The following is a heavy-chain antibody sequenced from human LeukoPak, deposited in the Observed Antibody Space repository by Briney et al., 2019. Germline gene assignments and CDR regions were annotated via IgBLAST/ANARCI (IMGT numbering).Heavy chain of an antibody. D-gene: IGHD2-15*01. Sequence: VASVKVSCKASGGTFSSYAISWVRQAPGQGLEWMGRIIPIFGTANYAQKFQGRVTITTDESTSTAYMELRSLRSDDTAVYYCARDQDWGGGNDYWGQGTLVTVSS. CDR3: ARDQDWGGGNDY. V-gene: IGHV1-69*05. CDR1: GGTFSSYA. CDR2: IIPIFGTA. J-gene: IGHJ4*02.